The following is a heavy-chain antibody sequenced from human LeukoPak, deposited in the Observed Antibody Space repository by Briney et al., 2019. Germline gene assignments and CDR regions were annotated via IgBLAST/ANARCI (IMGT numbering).Heavy chain of an antibody. V-gene: IGHV3-7*03. CDR3: ARGGTRGYSPVDY. Sequence: AGGSLRLSCAASGFTFSSFWMNWVRQAPGKGLEWVANIKQDGSERNYVDPVKGRSTISRDNAKNSLFLQMNSLRVEDTAVYYCARGGTRGYSPVDYWGQGILVTVSS. CDR1: GFTFSSFW. J-gene: IGHJ4*02. CDR2: IKQDGSER. D-gene: IGHD5-18*01.